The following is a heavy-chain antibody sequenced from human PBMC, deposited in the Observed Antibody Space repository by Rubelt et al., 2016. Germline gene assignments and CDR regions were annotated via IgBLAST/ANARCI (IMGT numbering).Heavy chain of an antibody. V-gene: IGHV3-64D*09. Sequence: SGFTFSSYAMHWVRQAPGKGLEYVSAISSNGGSTYYADSVKGRFTISRDNSKNTLYLQMSSLRAEDTAVYYCVRELTHPYYVWGSYRYTNAFDIWGQGTMVTVSS. CDR2: ISSNGGST. CDR1: GFTFSSYA. CDR3: VRELTHPYYVWGSYRYTNAFDI. D-gene: IGHD3-16*02. J-gene: IGHJ3*02.